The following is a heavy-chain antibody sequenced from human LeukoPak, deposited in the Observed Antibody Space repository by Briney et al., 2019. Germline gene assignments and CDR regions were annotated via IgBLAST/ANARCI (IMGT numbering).Heavy chain of an antibody. CDR3: ARDYCSSTSCLFDY. CDR2: IDPKTGGT. J-gene: IGHJ4*02. Sequence: GASVKVSCKASRYTFTGYFMHWVRQAPGQGLEWMGRIDPKTGGTNYAQKFQGRVTMTRDTSISTAYMELSRLRSDDTAVYYCARDYCSSTSCLFDYWGQGTLVTVSS. D-gene: IGHD2-2*01. V-gene: IGHV1-2*06. CDR1: RYTFTGYF.